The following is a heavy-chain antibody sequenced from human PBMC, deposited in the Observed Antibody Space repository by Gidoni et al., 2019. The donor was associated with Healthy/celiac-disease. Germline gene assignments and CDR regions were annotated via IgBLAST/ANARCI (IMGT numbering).Heavy chain of an antibody. CDR1: GYSFTSSL. J-gene: IGHJ5*02. CDR3: ARLQGGYCSSTSCYSGWFDP. D-gene: IGHD2-2*01. CDR2: IYPGDSDT. V-gene: IGHV5-51*03. Sequence: EVQLVQSGAEVKKPGESLKISCKGSGYSFTSSLIGWVRQMPGKGLEWMGIIYPGDSDTEYSPSFQGQVTISADKSISTAYLQWSSLKASDTAMYYCARLQGGYCSSTSCYSGWFDPWGQGTLVTVSS.